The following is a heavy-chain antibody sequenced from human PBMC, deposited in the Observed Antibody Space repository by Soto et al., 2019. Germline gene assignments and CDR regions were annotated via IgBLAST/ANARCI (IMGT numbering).Heavy chain of an antibody. CDR2: IGPESGAT. CDR3: GRGRSGQIVVFY. D-gene: IGHD1-26*01. CDR1: GYTFTGHY. Sequence: QVQLVQSGAEVKKPGASVKVSCKASGYTFTGHYIHWLRQAPEQGPEWMGEIGPESGATRYAEKFQGRVTKTLDTSITTVYMELKNLSPDDTAVYYCGRGRSGQIVVFYWGQGTPVTVSS. J-gene: IGHJ4*02. V-gene: IGHV1-2*02.